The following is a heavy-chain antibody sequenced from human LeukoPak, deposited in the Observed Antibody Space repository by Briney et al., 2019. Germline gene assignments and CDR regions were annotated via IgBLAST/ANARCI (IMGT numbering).Heavy chain of an antibody. CDR2: IYYSGST. J-gene: IGHJ4*02. CDR1: GGSISSSNW. V-gene: IGHV4-61*01. CDR3: ARDPGYSGFDY. D-gene: IGHD6-13*01. Sequence: SGTLSLTCAVSGGSISSSNWWSWIRQPPGKGLEWIGYIYYSGSTNYNPSLKSRVTVSVDTSKNQFSLKLSSVTAADTAVYYCARDPGYSGFDYWGQGTLVTVSS.